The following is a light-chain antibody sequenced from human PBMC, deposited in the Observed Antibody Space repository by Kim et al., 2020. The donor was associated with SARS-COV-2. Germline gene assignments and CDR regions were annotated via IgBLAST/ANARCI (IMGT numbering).Light chain of an antibody. Sequence: DIQMTQSPSSLSAAVGDRVTITCRASRGISNYLAWYQQKPGKIPTLLVYAASALQSGVPSRFSGSGSGTDFTLTINSLQPDDVATYYCQNYNSAPRTFGRGTKVEIK. CDR1: RGISNY. V-gene: IGKV1-27*01. CDR3: QNYNSAPRT. CDR2: AAS. J-gene: IGKJ4*02.